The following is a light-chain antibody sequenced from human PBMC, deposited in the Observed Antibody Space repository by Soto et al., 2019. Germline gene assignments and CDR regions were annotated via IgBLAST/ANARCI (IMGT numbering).Light chain of an antibody. CDR3: QQFYDTPPT. J-gene: IGKJ4*01. V-gene: IGKV4-1*01. Sequence: IVMTQSPDSLAVSLGERATTSCTSSQTVLDSSNNKDYLTWYQQKPGQAPKLLIYWASTRESGVPDRFTGSESGTDFTLTISSLQPEDLAVYYCQQFYDTPPTFGGGTKVDIK. CDR1: QTVLDSSNNKDY. CDR2: WAS.